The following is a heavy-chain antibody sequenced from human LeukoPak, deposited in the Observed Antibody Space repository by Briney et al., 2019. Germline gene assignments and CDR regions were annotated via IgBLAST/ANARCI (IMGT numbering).Heavy chain of an antibody. D-gene: IGHD6-13*01. CDR2: IYYRGNT. CDR1: GGSISSSSYY. J-gene: IGHJ4*02. Sequence: SETLSLTCTVSGGSISSSSYYWGWIRQPPGKGLEWIGSIYYRGNTYYNPSLKSRVTISVDTSQNHFSLKLSSVTAADTAVYYCAKPTGGIWYYFDHWGLGTLVTVSS. CDR3: AKPTGGIWYYFDH. V-gene: IGHV4-39*02.